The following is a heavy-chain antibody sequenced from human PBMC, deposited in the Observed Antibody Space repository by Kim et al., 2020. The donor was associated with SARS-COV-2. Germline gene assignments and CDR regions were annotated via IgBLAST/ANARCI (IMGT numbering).Heavy chain of an antibody. Sequence: KYSQKYKSRITITVDTDASTAYMEWSSLRSEDTAVYYCARGHSLLGFDYWGQGALVTVSS. CDR3: ARGHSLLGFDY. V-gene: IGHV1-3*01. D-gene: IGHD2-15*01. J-gene: IGHJ4*02.